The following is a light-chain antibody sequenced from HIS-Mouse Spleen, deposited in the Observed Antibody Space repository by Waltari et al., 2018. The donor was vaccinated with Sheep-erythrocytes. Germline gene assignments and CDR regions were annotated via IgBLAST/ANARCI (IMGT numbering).Light chain of an antibody. CDR1: SSDVGGYNY. Sequence: QSALTQPPSASGSPGQSVTISCTGTSSDVGGYNYVSWYQQHPGKAPKLMIYEVSKRPSWGPVRFSGAKSGNPASLPVSGLRAEDEADYCCSSYAGSNNWVFGGGTKLTVL. CDR3: SSYAGSNNWV. V-gene: IGLV2-8*01. CDR2: EVS. J-gene: IGLJ3*02.